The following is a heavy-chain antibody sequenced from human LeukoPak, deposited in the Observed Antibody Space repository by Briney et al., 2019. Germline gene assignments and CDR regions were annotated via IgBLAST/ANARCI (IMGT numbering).Heavy chain of an antibody. Sequence: LTGGSLRLSCAASGFTFSSYGMHWVRQAPGKGLEWVSFIRYDGSNKYYTDSVKGRFTISRDNSKNTLYLQMNSLRAEDTAVYYCAKVYPSFYTFDSWGQGTLVTVSS. CDR3: AKVYPSFYTFDS. D-gene: IGHD1-26*01. V-gene: IGHV3-30*02. J-gene: IGHJ4*02. CDR2: IRYDGSNK. CDR1: GFTFSSYG.